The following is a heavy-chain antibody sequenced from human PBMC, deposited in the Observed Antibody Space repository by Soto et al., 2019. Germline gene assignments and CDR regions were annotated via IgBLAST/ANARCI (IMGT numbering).Heavy chain of an antibody. CDR1: VGSISSGDYS. CDR3: ARVPDR. V-gene: IGHV4-30-2*01. Sequence: LQLQETGSGLVKPSQTLSLTCAVSVGSISSGDYSWSWIRQPPGKGLEWIGYIYHSGSTYYNPSLKSRVTISVDRSKNQFSLKLSSVTAADTAVYQCARVPDRWGQGTLVTVSS. J-gene: IGHJ5*02. CDR2: IYHSGST. D-gene: IGHD2-2*01.